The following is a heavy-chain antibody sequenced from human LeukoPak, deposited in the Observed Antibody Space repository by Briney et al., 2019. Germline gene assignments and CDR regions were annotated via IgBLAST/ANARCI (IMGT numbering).Heavy chain of an antibody. J-gene: IGHJ6*03. Sequence: GGSLRLSCAASGFTFDDYAMHWVRQAPGKGLEWVSLISGDGGSTYYADSVKGRFTISRDNSKNSLYLQMNSLRTEDTALYYCAKDGLMDTAMVTGYYYYYMDAWGKGTTVTVSS. CDR1: GFTFDDYA. CDR3: AKDGLMDTAMVTGYYYYYMDA. D-gene: IGHD5-18*01. CDR2: ISGDGGST. V-gene: IGHV3-43*02.